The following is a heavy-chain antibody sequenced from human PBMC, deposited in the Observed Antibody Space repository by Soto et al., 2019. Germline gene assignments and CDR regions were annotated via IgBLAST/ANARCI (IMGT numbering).Heavy chain of an antibody. CDR3: ARGGYCSSTSCYSDYYGMDV. Sequence: GGSLRLSCAASGFTFSDHYMDWVRQAPGKGLEWVGRTRNKANSYTTEYAASVKGRFTISRDDSKNSLYLQMNSLKTEDTAVYYCARGGYCSSTSCYSDYYGMDVWGQGTTVTVSS. D-gene: IGHD2-2*01. CDR2: TRNKANSYTT. V-gene: IGHV3-72*01. J-gene: IGHJ6*02. CDR1: GFTFSDHY.